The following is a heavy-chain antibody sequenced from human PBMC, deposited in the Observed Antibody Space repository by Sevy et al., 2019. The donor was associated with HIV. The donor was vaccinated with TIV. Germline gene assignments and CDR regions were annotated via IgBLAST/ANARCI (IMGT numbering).Heavy chain of an antibody. V-gene: IGHV3-30*04. Sequence: GGSLRLSCAASEFTFSNYAMYWVRQAPGKGLEWVALISYNGRSKDYSDSVKGRFTISRDSSNNNLYLQMNSLRAEDTAVYYCARGSDWRTEYYFDYWGQGILVTVSS. CDR1: EFTFSNYA. D-gene: IGHD6-19*01. CDR3: ARGSDWRTEYYFDY. CDR2: ISYNGRSK. J-gene: IGHJ4*02.